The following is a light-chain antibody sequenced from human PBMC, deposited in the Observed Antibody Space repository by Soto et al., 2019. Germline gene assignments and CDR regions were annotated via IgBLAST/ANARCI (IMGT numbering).Light chain of an antibody. V-gene: IGKV3-20*01. Sequence: ETVLTQSPGTLSLSPGERATLSCRASQSDSSSYLAWYQQKSGQAPRLLIYDASSRATGIPDRFSGSGSGTDFTLTISRLEPEDFAVYYCQQYGSSPLTFGGGTKVEIK. J-gene: IGKJ4*01. CDR2: DAS. CDR1: QSDSSSY. CDR3: QQYGSSPLT.